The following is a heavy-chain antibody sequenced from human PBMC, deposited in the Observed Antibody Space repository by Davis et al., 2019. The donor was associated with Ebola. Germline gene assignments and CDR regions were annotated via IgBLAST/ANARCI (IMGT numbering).Heavy chain of an antibody. J-gene: IGHJ5*02. V-gene: IGHV1-18*04. D-gene: IGHD4/OR15-4a*01. CDR3: ARGPLANYLWNWFDP. Sequence: ASVKVSCKASGYTFTSHGISWVRQAPGQGLEWMGWISPYNVHTSYAQKLQGRVILTTDTSTSTAYMELKSLRSDDTAVYYCARGPLANYLWNWFDPWGQGTLVTVSS. CDR1: GYTFTSHG. CDR2: ISPYNVHT.